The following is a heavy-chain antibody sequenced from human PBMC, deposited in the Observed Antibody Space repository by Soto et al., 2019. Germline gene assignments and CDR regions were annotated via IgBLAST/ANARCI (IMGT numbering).Heavy chain of an antibody. CDR3: AADYDSSGYLEYFQH. J-gene: IGHJ1*01. D-gene: IGHD3-22*01. CDR2: IVVGSGNT. CDR1: GFTFTSSA. V-gene: IGHV1-58*01. Sequence: QMQLVQSGPEVKKPGTSVKVSCKASGFTFTSSAVQWMRQARGQRLEWIGWIVVGSGNTNYAQKFQERVTITRDMSTSTAYMELSSLRSEDTAVYYCAADYDSSGYLEYFQHWGQGTLVTVSS.